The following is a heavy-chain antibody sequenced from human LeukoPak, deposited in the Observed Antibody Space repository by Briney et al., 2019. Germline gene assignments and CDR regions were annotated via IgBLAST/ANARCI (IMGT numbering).Heavy chain of an antibody. D-gene: IGHD3-3*01. CDR2: INWNGGST. Sequence: GGSLRPACAASGFTFDDYGMSWVRPAPGKGLEWVSGINWNGGSTGYADSVKGRFTISRDNAKNSLYLQMNSLRAEDTALYYCARDIFWNGPNLGDAFDIWGQGTMVTVSS. CDR3: ARDIFWNGPNLGDAFDI. V-gene: IGHV3-20*04. J-gene: IGHJ3*02. CDR1: GFTFDDYG.